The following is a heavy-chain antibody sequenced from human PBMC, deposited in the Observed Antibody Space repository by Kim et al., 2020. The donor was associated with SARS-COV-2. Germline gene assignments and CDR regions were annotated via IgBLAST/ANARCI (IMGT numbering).Heavy chain of an antibody. J-gene: IGHJ5*02. CDR3: GRGDCRSTSCSTTWVDP. CDR1: GGSISRGDYY. V-gene: IGHV4-30-4*01. Sequence: SETLSLTCTVSGGSISRGDYYWSWIRQPPGKGLEWIGYIYYSGSTYYNPSLKSRVTISVDTSKNHFSLKLSSVTAADTAVYFCGRGDCRSTSCSTTWVDPWGQGTLVTVSS. D-gene: IGHD2-2*02. CDR2: IYYSGST.